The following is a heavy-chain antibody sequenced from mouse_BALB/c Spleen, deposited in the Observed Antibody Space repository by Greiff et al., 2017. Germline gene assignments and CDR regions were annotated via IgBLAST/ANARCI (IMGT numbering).Heavy chain of an antibody. CDR1: GFTFSSYA. CDR3: ARGYYRYEGGYFDD. Sequence: EGKLMESGGGLVKPGGSLKLSCAASGFTFSSYAMSWVRQTPEKRLEWVASISSGGSTYYPDSVKGRFTISRDNARNILYLQMSSLRSEDTAMYYCARGYYRYEGGYFDDGGQGTTRTVAA. CDR2: ISSGGST. V-gene: IGHV5-6-5*01. D-gene: IGHD2-14*01. J-gene: IGHJ2*01.